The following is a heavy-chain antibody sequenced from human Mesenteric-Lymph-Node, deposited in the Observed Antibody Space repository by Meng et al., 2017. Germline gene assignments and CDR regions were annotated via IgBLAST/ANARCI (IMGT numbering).Heavy chain of an antibody. CDR1: GFTFNNYG. CDR3: ARDDDTSGSYSQFDY. J-gene: IGHJ4*02. D-gene: IGHD3-22*01. V-gene: IGHV3-33*01. Sequence: GGSLRLSCAASGFTFNNYGFHWVRQAPGKGLEWVAVIFYDGSKQFYADSVRGRFTVSRDSSKSTVHLHMNSLRAEDTAMYFCARDDDTSGSYSQFDYWGQGILVTVSS. CDR2: IFYDGSKQ.